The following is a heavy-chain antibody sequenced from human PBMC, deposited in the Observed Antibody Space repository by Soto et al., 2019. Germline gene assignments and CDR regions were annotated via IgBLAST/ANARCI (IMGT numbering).Heavy chain of an antibody. CDR3: AREGSSSGPDYEY. D-gene: IGHD3-22*01. CDR1: GFSFSDYY. J-gene: IGHJ4*02. V-gene: IGHV3-72*01. CDR2: TRNKASSYTT. Sequence: GGSLRLSCAASGFSFSDYYINWVRQAPGKGLEWVGRTRNKASSYTTDYAAFVKGRFTISRDDSKNLIYLQMNSLKTEDTAVYYCAREGSSSGPDYEYWGQGT.